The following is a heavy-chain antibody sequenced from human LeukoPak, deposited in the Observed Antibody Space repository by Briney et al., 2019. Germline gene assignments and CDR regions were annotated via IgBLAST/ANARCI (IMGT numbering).Heavy chain of an antibody. CDR2: IYPYSGDT. CDR1: GYTFTGYY. D-gene: IGHD6-6*01. V-gene: IGHV1-2*02. Sequence: ASVKVSCKASGYTFTGYYIHWVRQAPGQGLEWMGWIYPYSGDTNYAQNFQGRVTMTRDTSISTAYMELSSLKSDDTAVYYCAGDRNSGSSLDIWGQGTLLTVSS. J-gene: IGHJ3*02. CDR3: AGDRNSGSSLDI.